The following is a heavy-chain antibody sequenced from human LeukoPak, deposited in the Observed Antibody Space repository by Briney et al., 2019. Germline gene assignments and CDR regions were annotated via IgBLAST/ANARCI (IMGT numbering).Heavy chain of an antibody. V-gene: IGHV4-34*01. D-gene: IGHD6-19*01. CDR2: VNHSGST. CDR1: GGSFSAYY. Sequence: SETLSLTCAVYGGSFSAYYWSWIRQPPGKGLEWIGEVNHSGSTNYNPSLKSRVTISIDTSKKQFSLELSSVTAADTAIYFCARRKRGSGGPFDYWGQGTLVTVSS. J-gene: IGHJ4*02. CDR3: ARRKRGSGGPFDY.